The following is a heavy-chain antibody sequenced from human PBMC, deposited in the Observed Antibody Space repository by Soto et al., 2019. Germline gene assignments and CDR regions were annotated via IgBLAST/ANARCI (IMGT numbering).Heavy chain of an antibody. CDR3: TTAYDSSGQDY. J-gene: IGHJ4*02. V-gene: IGHV1-18*04. D-gene: IGHD3-22*01. Sequence: ASVKVSCKASGYTFTSYGISWVRQAPGQGLEWMGWISAYNGNTNYAQKLQGRFTISRDDSKNTLYLQMNSLKAEDTAVYYCTTAYDSSGQDYWGQGTLVTVSS. CDR1: GYTFTSYG. CDR2: ISAYNGNT.